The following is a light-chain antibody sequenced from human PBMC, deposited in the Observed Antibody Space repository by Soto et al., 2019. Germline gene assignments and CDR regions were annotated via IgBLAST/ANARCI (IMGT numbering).Light chain of an antibody. Sequence: EIVMTQSPATLSVSPGERATLSCRASQSVSSNLAWYQQKTGQAPRLLIYGASTWATGILARFSGSGSGTEFILTISSLQSEDFAIYYCQQYSDWWKVSQGTKGDIK. CDR2: GAS. CDR3: QQYSDWWK. V-gene: IGKV3-15*01. J-gene: IGKJ1*01. CDR1: QSVSSN.